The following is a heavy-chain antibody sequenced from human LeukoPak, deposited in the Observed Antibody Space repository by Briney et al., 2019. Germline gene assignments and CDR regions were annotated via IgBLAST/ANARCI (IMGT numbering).Heavy chain of an antibody. D-gene: IGHD1-20*01. CDR1: GFTFSSYS. CDR3: ATGAGNWNLDY. V-gene: IGHV3-48*01. CDR2: ISSSSSTI. J-gene: IGHJ4*02. Sequence: GGSLRLSCAASGFTFSSYSMNWVRQAPGKGLEWVSYISSSSSTIYYADSVKGRFTISRDNAKNSLYLQMNSLRAEDTAVYYRATGAGNWNLDYWGQGTLVTVSS.